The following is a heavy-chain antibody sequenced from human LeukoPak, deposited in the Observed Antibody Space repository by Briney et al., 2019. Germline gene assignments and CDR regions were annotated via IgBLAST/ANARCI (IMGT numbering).Heavy chain of an antibody. D-gene: IGHD4-17*01. J-gene: IGHJ4*02. Sequence: GGSLRLSCAASGFTVRNYWMHWVRQAPGKGLVWVSRINSDGTDTTSADSVKGRFTISRDNAKNTLYLQMNSLTADDTAVYFCTRDLYGDPFRYWGQGTLVSVSS. CDR1: GFTVRNYW. V-gene: IGHV3-74*03. CDR2: INSDGTDT. CDR3: TRDLYGDPFRY.